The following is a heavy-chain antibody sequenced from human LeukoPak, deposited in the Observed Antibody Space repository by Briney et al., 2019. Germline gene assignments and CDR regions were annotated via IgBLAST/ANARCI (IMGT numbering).Heavy chain of an antibody. CDR1: GYTFTSYD. J-gene: IGHJ4*02. CDR2: MNPNSGNT. Sequence: ASVKVSCKASGYTFTSYDINWVRQATGQGLEWMGWMNPNSGNTGYAQKFQGRVTMTRNTSISTAYMELSSLRSEDTAAYYCARGGALYGGNSYWGQGTLVTVSS. V-gene: IGHV1-8*01. CDR3: ARGGALYGGNSY. D-gene: IGHD4-23*01.